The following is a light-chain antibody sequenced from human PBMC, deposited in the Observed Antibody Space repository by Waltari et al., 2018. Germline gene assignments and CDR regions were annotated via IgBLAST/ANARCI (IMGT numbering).Light chain of an antibody. J-gene: IGLJ2*01. Sequence: SYELTQPPSVSVSPGQTARITCSGDALPKQYAFLYQQKPGQAPVVVIYKDSERPSGIPERFSGSSSGTTVTLTISGVQAEDEADYHCQSADSSGIPVIFGGGTRLTVL. CDR2: KDS. CDR1: ALPKQY. CDR3: QSADSSGIPVI. V-gene: IGLV3-25*03.